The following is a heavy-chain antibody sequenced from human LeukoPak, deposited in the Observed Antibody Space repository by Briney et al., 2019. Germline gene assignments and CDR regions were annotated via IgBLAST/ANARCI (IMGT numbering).Heavy chain of an antibody. Sequence: GGSLRLSCAASGFTVSSNYMSWVRQAPGKGLAWVSVIYSGGSTYYADSVKGRFAISRDNSKNTLYLQVNSLRAEDTAVYYCAKKYYYDSSGYYFQHWGQGTLVTVSS. D-gene: IGHD3-22*01. CDR2: IYSGGST. J-gene: IGHJ1*01. CDR1: GFTVSSNY. V-gene: IGHV3-66*01. CDR3: AKKYYYDSSGYYFQH.